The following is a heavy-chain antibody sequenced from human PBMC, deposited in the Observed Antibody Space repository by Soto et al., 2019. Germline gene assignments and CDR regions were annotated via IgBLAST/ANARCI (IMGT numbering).Heavy chain of an antibody. CDR2: SHYSGNT. CDR1: DGSIISYF. V-gene: IGHV4-59*01. CDR3: ARMNQLAPKRNAFDI. Sequence: SETLSLTCTVSDGSIISYFWTWIRQSPGRGLQWIGYSHYSGNTNYNPSLKSRVTMSVDTSKNQFSLNLASVTAADTAVYYCARMNQLAPKRNAFDIWGQGTMVTVS. J-gene: IGHJ3*02. D-gene: IGHD1-1*01.